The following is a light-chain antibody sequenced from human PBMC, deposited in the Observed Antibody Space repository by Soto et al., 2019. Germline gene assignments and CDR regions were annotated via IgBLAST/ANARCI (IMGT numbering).Light chain of an antibody. CDR1: QRVSTN. V-gene: IGKV3-15*01. J-gene: IGKJ1*01. Sequence: DIVMTQSPATLSVSPGGRATPSCRARQRVSTNLAWYQRKPGQAPRLLIYGASTRATGVPARFSGTGSGTEFALTISSLQSEDLAVYYCQQYNLWPWTFGQGTKVEIK. CDR3: QQYNLWPWT. CDR2: GAS.